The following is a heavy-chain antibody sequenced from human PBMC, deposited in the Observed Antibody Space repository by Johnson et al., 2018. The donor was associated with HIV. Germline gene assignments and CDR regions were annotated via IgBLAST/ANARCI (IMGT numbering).Heavy chain of an antibody. V-gene: IGHV3-13*01. CDR2: IDTTGDT. Sequence: VQLVESGGGLIQPGGSLRLSCVVSGFTFSHYWMEWVRQSTGKGLEWVSSIDTTGDTYYPDSVKGRFTISRDNSKNTIYLQMNSLRPEDTALYYCAKDRECHSRGGYEGSAFDIWGQGTMVTVSS. CDR3: AKDRECHSRGGYEGSAFDI. J-gene: IGHJ3*02. CDR1: GFTFSHYW. D-gene: IGHD6-19*01.